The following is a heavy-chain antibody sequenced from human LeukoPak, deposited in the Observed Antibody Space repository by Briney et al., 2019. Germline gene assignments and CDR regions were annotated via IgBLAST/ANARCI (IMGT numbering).Heavy chain of an antibody. CDR2: IYTSGST. V-gene: IGHV4-61*02. D-gene: IGHD5-12*01. J-gene: IGHJ5*02. CDR1: GGSISSGSYH. CDR3: ARAQWLRLT. Sequence: PSETLSLTCTVSGGSISSGSYHWSWIRQPAGKGLEWIGRIYTSGSTNYNPSLKSRVTISVDTSKNQFSLKLSSVTAADTAVYYCARAQWLRLTWGQGTLVTVSS.